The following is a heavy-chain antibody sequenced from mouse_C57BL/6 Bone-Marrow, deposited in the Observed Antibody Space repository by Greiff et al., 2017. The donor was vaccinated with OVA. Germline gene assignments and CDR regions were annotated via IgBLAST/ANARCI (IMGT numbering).Heavy chain of an antibody. CDR1: GYTFTDYY. Sequence: VQLQQSGPELVKPGASVKISCKASGYTFTDYYMNWVKQSHGKSLEWIGDINPNNGGTSYNQKFKGKATLTVDKSSSTAYMELRSLTSEDSAVYYCLYDAGGDYWGQGTSVTVSS. CDR2: INPNNGGT. CDR3: LYDAGGDY. J-gene: IGHJ4*01. V-gene: IGHV1-26*01. D-gene: IGHD2-12*01.